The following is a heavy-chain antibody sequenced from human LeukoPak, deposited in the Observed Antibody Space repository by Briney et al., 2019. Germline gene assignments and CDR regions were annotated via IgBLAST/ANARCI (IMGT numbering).Heavy chain of an antibody. V-gene: IGHV3-74*01. CDR1: GFTFSSYG. Sequence: GGSLRLSCAASGFTFSSYGMSWVRHAPGKGLVWVSRISTDASSTTYADSVKGRFTISRDNAKDTLYLQMNSLRAEDTAVYYCTGHHQAYSRTYWGQGTLVTVSS. D-gene: IGHD6-13*01. J-gene: IGHJ4*02. CDR2: ISTDASST. CDR3: TGHHQAYSRTY.